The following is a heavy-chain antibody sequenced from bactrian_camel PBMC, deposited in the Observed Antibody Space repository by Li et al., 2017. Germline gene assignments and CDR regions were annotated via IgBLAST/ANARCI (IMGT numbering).Heavy chain of an antibody. CDR1: GYTYSRYYTNNC. CDR3: AAATSGSWLGSEPEDDENYGY. V-gene: IGHV3S53*01. Sequence: HVQLVESGGGPVQAGGSLRLSCAVSGYTYSRYYTNNCMGWFRQAPGKEREGVATIDSDGIATYADSVKGRFTISQDNAKSTVTLQMNSLKPEDTARYYCAAATSGSWLGSEPEDDENYGYWGHGTQVTVS. D-gene: IGHD6*01. CDR2: IDSDGIA. J-gene: IGHJ4*01.